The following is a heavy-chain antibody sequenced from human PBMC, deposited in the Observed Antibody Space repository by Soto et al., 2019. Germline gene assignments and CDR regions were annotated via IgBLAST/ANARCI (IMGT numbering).Heavy chain of an antibody. Sequence: SETLSRTCTVSGGSISSSSYYWGWIRQPPAKVLEWIGSIYYSGSTYYNPSLKSRVTISVDTSKNQFYLKLSSVTAADTAVYYRATELTNYDFWSGYYPNWFDPWGQGTLVNVSS. J-gene: IGHJ5*02. V-gene: IGHV4-39*02. CDR3: ATELTNYDFWSGYYPNWFDP. CDR1: GGSISSSSYY. CDR2: IYYSGST. D-gene: IGHD3-3*01.